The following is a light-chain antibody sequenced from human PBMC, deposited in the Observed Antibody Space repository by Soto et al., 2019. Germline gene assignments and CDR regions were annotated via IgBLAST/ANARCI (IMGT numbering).Light chain of an antibody. CDR1: QSLLHSNGNLY. CDR2: LGS. V-gene: IGKV2-28*01. J-gene: IGKJ1*01. CDR3: MHAVQVPQT. Sequence: VVTQSPLSLPATPGEPASISCRSSQSLLHSNGNLYLDWYPQNPGQSPQLRIYLGSIRASGIQYRFSGSCSGTDFSLKITRVEAEDVWVYECMHAVQVPQTCGLGTKVEIK.